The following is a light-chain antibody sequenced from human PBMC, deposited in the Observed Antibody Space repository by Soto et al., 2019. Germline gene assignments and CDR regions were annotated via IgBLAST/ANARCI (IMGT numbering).Light chain of an antibody. CDR3: QQYYTTPIT. Sequence: RDRMYIKSSDGTLYSSNNKNYLAWYQQKPGQPPKLLIYWASNRESGVPDRFSGSASGTDFTLTISSLQAEDEAVYYCQQYYTTPITFGQGTILEIK. V-gene: IGKV4-1*01. J-gene: IGKJ5*01. CDR2: WAS. CDR1: DGTLYSSNNKNY.